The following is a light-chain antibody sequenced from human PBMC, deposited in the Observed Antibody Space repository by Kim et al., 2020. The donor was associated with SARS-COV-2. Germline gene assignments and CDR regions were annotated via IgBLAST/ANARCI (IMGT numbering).Light chain of an antibody. CDR1: QSNVGSKF. CDR3: ATWDDSLNGVI. CDR2: SNG. V-gene: IGLV1-47*01. J-gene: IGLJ2*01. Sequence: GQRCTISCSGSQSNVGSKFVYWYQQFPGKAPTILVYSNGQRPSGVPDRFSASKSGTSAFLAISGLRSEDEADYFCATWDDSLNGVIIGGGTQLTVL.